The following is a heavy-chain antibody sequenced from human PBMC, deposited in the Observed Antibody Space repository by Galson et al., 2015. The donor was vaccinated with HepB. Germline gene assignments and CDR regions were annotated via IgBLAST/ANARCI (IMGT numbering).Heavy chain of an antibody. V-gene: IGHV3-74*01. J-gene: IGHJ4*02. CDR3: ARDRSLLGEVLWFGEGYDY. CDR2: INSDGSST. D-gene: IGHD3-10*01. Sequence: SLRLSCAASGFTFSSYWMHWVRQAPGKGLVWVSRINSDGSSTSYADSVKGRFTISRDNAKNTLYLQMNSLRAEDTAVYYCARDRSLLGEVLWFGEGYDYWGQGTLVTVSS. CDR1: GFTFSSYW.